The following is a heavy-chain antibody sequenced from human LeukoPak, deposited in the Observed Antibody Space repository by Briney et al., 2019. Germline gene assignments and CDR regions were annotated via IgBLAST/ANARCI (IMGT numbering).Heavy chain of an antibody. V-gene: IGHV3-53*01. CDR2: IYSGGST. CDR3: AREDYYGSGSPIDY. D-gene: IGHD3-10*01. J-gene: IGHJ4*02. CDR1: GFTVSSNY. Sequence: PGGSLRLSCAASGFTVSSNYMSWVRQAPGKGLEWVLVIYSGGSTYYADSVKGRFTISRDNSKNTLYLQMNSLRAEDTAVYYCAREDYYGSGSPIDYWGQGTLVTVSS.